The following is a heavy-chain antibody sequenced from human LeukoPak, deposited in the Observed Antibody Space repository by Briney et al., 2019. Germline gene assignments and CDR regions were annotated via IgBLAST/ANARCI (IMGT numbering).Heavy chain of an antibody. CDR2: ISAYNGNT. J-gene: IGHJ6*02. CDR1: GYTFTSYG. CDR3: ARDGPVDTAMVMGYYYYGMDV. D-gene: IGHD5-18*01. V-gene: IGHV1-18*01. Sequence: ASVKVSCKASGYTFTSYGISWVRQAPGQGLEGMGWISAYNGNTNDAQKLQGRVTMTTDTSTSTAYMELRSLRSDDTAVYYCARDGPVDTAMVMGYYYYGMDVWGQGTTVTVSS.